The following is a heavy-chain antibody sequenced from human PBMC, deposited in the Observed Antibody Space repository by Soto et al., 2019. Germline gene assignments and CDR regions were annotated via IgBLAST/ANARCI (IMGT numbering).Heavy chain of an antibody. J-gene: IGHJ4*02. CDR2: MSYSGST. V-gene: IGHV4-39*01. D-gene: IGHD6-19*01. CDR1: GGSISSTSYY. Sequence: PSETLSLTCTVSGGSISSTSYYWGWIRQPPGKGLERIGTMSYSGSTSYNPSLKSRVTISVDTSKNQFSLELSSVTAADTAVYYCARHSGSSGWYLFDYWGQGTLVTVSS. CDR3: ARHSGSSGWYLFDY.